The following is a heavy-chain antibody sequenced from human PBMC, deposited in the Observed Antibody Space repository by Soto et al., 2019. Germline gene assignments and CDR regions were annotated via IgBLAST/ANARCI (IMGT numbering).Heavy chain of an antibody. J-gene: IGHJ4*02. V-gene: IGHV3-21*01. CDR1: GFTFSSYS. Sequence: GGSLRLSCAASGFTFSSYSMNWVRQAPGKGLEWVSSISSSSSYIYYADSVKGRFTISRDNAKNSLYLQMNSLRAEDTAVYYCARGGRGSSSPGEFDYWGQGTLVTVSS. CDR3: ARGGRGSSSPGEFDY. CDR2: ISSSSSYI. D-gene: IGHD6-6*01.